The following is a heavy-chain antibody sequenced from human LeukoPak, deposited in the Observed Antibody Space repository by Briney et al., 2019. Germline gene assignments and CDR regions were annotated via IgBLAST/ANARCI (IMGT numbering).Heavy chain of an antibody. J-gene: IGHJ5*02. Sequence: GGSLRLSCAASGFTFSDYYMSWIRQAPGKGLEWVSAISGSGGSTYYADSVKGRFTISRDNSKNTLYLQMNSLRAEDTAVYYCAKIVYGDYGWFDPWGQGTLVTVSS. V-gene: IGHV3-23*01. D-gene: IGHD4-17*01. CDR1: GFTFSDYY. CDR2: ISGSGGST. CDR3: AKIVYGDYGWFDP.